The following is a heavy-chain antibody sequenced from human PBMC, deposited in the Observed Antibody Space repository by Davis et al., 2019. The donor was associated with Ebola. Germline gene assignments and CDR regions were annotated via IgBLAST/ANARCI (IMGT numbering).Heavy chain of an antibody. D-gene: IGHD3-16*02. Sequence: GESLKISCAASGFTFSSYAMHWVRQAPGKGLEWVAVISYDGSNKYYADSVKGRFTISRDNSKNTLYLQMNSLRAEDTAVYYCAREIGRLRLGELSLYQRGGMDVWGQGTTVTVSS. CDR1: GFTFSSYA. V-gene: IGHV3-30-3*01. J-gene: IGHJ6*02. CDR2: ISYDGSNK. CDR3: AREIGRLRLGELSLYQRGGMDV.